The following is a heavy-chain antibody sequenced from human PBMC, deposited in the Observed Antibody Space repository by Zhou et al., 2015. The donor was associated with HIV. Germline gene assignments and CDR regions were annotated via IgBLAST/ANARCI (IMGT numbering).Heavy chain of an antibody. V-gene: IGHV1-69*01. J-gene: IGHJ6*03. D-gene: IGHD6-6*01. CDR3: ASECLAARRSYYYYYMDV. Sequence: QVQLVQSGAEVKKPGSSVKVSCKASGGTFSSYAISWVRQAPGQGLEWMGGIIPIFGTANYAQKFQGRVTITADESTSTAYMELSSLRSEDTAVYYCASECLAARRSYYYYYMDVWGKGTTVTVSS. CDR2: IIPIFGTA. CDR1: GGTFSSYA.